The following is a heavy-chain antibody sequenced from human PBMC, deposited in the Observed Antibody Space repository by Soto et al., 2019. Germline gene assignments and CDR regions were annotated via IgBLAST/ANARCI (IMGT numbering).Heavy chain of an antibody. V-gene: IGHV3-15*01. Sequence: GGSLRLSCAASGFTFSNAWMSWVRQAPGKGLEWVGRIKSKTDGGTTDYAAPVKGRFTISRDDSKNTLYLQMNSLKTEDTAVHYCHHEPDKWSPQPSLYWGQGTLVTVSS. CDR1: GFTFSNAW. J-gene: IGHJ4*02. CDR2: IKSKTDGGTT. D-gene: IGHD1-26*01. CDR3: HHEPDKWSPQPSLY.